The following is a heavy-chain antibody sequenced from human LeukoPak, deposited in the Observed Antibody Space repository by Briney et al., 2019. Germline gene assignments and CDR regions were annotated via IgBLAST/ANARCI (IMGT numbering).Heavy chain of an antibody. CDR3: ARHDL. V-gene: IGHV4-39*02. J-gene: IGHJ4*02. Sequence: HSETLSVTSTVPVGSISSSTNYCGWVRQPPRKGLEWLLSFYYIGHTYYNPSLKSRVTIAVDTSKNHFSLRVNSVTAADTGVYYCARHDLWGQGTLVTVSS. CDR1: VGSISSSTNY. D-gene: IGHD3-16*01. CDR2: FYYIGHT.